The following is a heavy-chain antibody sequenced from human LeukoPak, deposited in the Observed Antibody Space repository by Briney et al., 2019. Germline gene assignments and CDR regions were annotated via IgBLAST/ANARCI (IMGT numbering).Heavy chain of an antibody. CDR3: AREDYGASGSSLGNLDY. CDR1: GFTFTNYP. V-gene: IGHV3-30-3*01. J-gene: IGHJ4*02. D-gene: IGHD4/OR15-4a*01. Sequence: GGSLRLSCSASGFTFTNYPIHWVRQAPGKGLEWVAVISYDVITKYYADSVKGRFTLSRDNSKNILFLQMDSLRAEDTAVYFCAREDYGASGSSLGNLDYWGRGTLVTVSS. CDR2: ISYDVITK.